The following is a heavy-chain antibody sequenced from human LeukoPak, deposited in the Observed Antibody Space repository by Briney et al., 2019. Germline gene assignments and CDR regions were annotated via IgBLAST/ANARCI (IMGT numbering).Heavy chain of an antibody. D-gene: IGHD2/OR15-2a*01. CDR2: ISSSGSTI. CDR1: GFTFSSYE. J-gene: IGHJ4*02. V-gene: IGHV3-48*03. CDR3: ARVGSMSSY. Sequence: PGGSLRLSCAASGFTFSSYEMNWVRQAPGKGLEWISYISSSGSTIYYADSVKGRFTISRDNAKNSLYLQMNSLRAEDTAVYYCARVGSMSSYWGQGTLVTVSS.